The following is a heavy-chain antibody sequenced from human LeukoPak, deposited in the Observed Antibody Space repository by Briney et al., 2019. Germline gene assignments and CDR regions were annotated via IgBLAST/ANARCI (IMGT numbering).Heavy chain of an antibody. CDR1: GGSISSYY. CDR2: IYYSGST. D-gene: IGHD2-8*01. V-gene: IGHV4-59*01. J-gene: IGHJ4*02. CDR3: ASFEYCTNGVCYGLDY. Sequence: SETLPLTCTVAGGSISSYYWSWIRQPPGKGLEWIGYIYYSGSTNYNPSLKSRVTISVDTSKNQFPLKLSSVTAADTAVYYCASFEYCTNGVCYGLDYWGQGTLVTVSS.